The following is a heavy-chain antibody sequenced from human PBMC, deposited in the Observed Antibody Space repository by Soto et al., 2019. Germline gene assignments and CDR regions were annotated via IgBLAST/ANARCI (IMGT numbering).Heavy chain of an antibody. J-gene: IGHJ5*02. CDR1: GYTFTSYA. D-gene: IGHD2-15*01. V-gene: IGHV1-18*01. CDR3: ARDRGYCRGGSCSYDWFDP. CDR2: INTYNGNT. Sequence: QVQLVQSGAEVKKPGASVKVSCKASGYTFTSYAITWVRQAPGQGLEWMGWINTYNGNTNYVQKLQGRVTMTTDTSTSTGYMELRSLRSDDTAVYYCARDRGYCRGGSCSYDWFDPWGQGTLVTVSS.